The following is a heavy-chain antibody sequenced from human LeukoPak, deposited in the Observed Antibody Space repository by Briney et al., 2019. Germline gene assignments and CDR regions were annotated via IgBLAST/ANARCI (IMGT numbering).Heavy chain of an antibody. Sequence: GGSLRLCCAASGFTFDDYGMSWVRQAPGKGLEWVSGINWNGGSTGYADSVKGRFTISRDNAKNSLYLQMNSLRAEDTALYYCARERPYGSGSYPLYYFDYWGQGTLVTVSS. CDR3: ARERPYGSGSYPLYYFDY. J-gene: IGHJ4*02. D-gene: IGHD3-10*01. CDR1: GFTFDDYG. CDR2: INWNGGST. V-gene: IGHV3-20*04.